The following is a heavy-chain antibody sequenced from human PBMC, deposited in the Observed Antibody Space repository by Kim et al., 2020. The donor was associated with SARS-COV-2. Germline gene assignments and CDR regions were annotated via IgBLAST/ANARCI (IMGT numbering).Heavy chain of an antibody. V-gene: IGHV4-34*01. CDR3: ARGLYRASSSIRCYYYG. J-gene: IGHJ6*01. CDR2: IYHSGST. D-gene: IGHD2-2*01. Sequence: SETLSLTCAVYGGSFSGYYWSWIRQPPGKGLEWIGEIYHSGSTNYNPSLKSRVTISVDTSKNQFSLKLSSVTAADTAVYYCARGLYRASSSIRCYYYG. CDR1: GGSFSGYY.